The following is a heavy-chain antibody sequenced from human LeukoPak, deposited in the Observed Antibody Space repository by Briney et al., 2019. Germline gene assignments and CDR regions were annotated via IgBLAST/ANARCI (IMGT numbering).Heavy chain of an antibody. D-gene: IGHD3-10*01. Sequence: GGSLRLSCAASGFTFSSYSMNRVRQAPGKGLEWVSSISSSSSYIYYADSVKGRFTISRDNAKNSLYLQMNSLRAEDTAVYYCARSPDYGSGSRDWGQGTLVTVSS. CDR3: ARSPDYGSGSRD. V-gene: IGHV3-21*01. CDR2: ISSSSSYI. J-gene: IGHJ4*02. CDR1: GFTFSSYS.